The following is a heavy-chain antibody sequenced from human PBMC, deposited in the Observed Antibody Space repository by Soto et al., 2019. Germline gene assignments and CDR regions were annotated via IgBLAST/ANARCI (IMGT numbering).Heavy chain of an antibody. D-gene: IGHD3-16*01. CDR2: IYYRVIT. CDR1: CGSISGYY. J-gene: IGHJ5*02. CDR3: ARLTPQCPWFDH. V-gene: IGHV4-59*08. Sequence: PSETLSLTCTVSCGSISGYYWSWIRQPPGNGLYCIGYIYYRVITRXXPSLKSRXXISVDTSKNHXSLNLXPVTAAYTALYFCARLTPQCPWFDHCGQGTLVTVSX.